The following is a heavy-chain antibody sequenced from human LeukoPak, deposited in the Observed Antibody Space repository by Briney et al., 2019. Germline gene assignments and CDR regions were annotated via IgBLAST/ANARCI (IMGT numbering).Heavy chain of an antibody. CDR2: IYYSGST. CDR1: GGSISSYY. V-gene: IGHV4-59*01. Sequence: PSETLSLACTVSGGSISSYYWSWIRQAPGKGLEWIGYIYYSGSTNYNPSLKGRVTISVGTSKNQFSLKLTSVTAADTAVYYCARDSTPAYWGQGTLVTVSS. D-gene: IGHD2-2*01. CDR3: ARDSTPAY. J-gene: IGHJ4*02.